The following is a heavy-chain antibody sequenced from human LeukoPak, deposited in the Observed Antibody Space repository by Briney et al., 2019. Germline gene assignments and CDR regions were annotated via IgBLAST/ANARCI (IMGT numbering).Heavy chain of an antibody. J-gene: IGHJ4*02. D-gene: IGHD3-10*01. CDR1: GFTFSSYG. CDR2: ISYDGSNK. Sequence: GGSLRLSCAASGFTFSSYGMHWVRQAPDKELEWVAVISYDGSNKYYADSVKGRFTISRDNSKNTLYLQMNSLRAEDTAVYYCAKARLLWFGELMSPDFDYWGQGTLVTVSS. V-gene: IGHV3-30*18. CDR3: AKARLLWFGELMSPDFDY.